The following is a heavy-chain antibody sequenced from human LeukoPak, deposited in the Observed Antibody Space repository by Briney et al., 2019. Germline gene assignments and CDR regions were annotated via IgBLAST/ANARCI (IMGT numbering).Heavy chain of an antibody. CDR3: TSRRYLDV. Sequence: PSGTLSLTCAVSGGSISSSNWWSWVRQSPGKGLEWIGEIHHSGTTNYKPSLKSRVTISVDKSKNQFSLRLNSVTAADTAVYYCTSRRYLDVWGQGTTVTVSS. CDR1: GGSISSSNW. J-gene: IGHJ6*02. V-gene: IGHV4-4*02. D-gene: IGHD3-9*01. CDR2: IHHSGTT.